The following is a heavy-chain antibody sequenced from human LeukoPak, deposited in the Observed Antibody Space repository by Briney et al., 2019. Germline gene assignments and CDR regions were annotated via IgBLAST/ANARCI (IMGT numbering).Heavy chain of an antibody. V-gene: IGHV3-48*01. Sequence: GGSLRLSCAASGFTFSSYSMNWVRQAPGKGLEWVSYISKDSTTIYYADSLKGRFTISRDNAKNSLYLQMNSLRAEDTAMYYCARVRASWCLDYWGQGIVVTVSS. D-gene: IGHD6-13*01. J-gene: IGHJ4*02. CDR2: ISKDSTTI. CDR1: GFTFSSYS. CDR3: ARVRASWCLDY.